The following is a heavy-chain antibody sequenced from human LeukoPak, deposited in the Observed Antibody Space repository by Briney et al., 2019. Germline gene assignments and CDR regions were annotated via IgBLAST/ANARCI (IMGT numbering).Heavy chain of an antibody. V-gene: IGHV4-4*07. Sequence: SETLSLTCTVSGDSISNYYWSWIRQPAGKALEWIGRIYTSGSTNYNPSLKSRVTISVDTSKNQFSLKLSSVTAADTAVYYCARLPGYSSGWDNYWYFDLWGRGTLVTVSS. CDR3: ARLPGYSSGWDNYWYFDL. J-gene: IGHJ2*01. CDR2: IYTSGST. D-gene: IGHD6-19*01. CDR1: GDSISNYY.